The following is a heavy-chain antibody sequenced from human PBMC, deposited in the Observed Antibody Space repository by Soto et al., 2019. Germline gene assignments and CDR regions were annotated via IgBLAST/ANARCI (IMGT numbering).Heavy chain of an antibody. CDR1: GGSISSYY. J-gene: IGHJ4*02. Sequence: QVQLQESGPGLVKPSETLSLTCTVSGGSISSYYWSWIRQPPGKGLKWIGYNYYSGSTNYNPSLKSRVTISVDTSKNQFSLKLSSVTAADTAVYYCARHRGSYCGGDCYLFDYWGQGTLVTVSS. CDR3: ARHRGSYCGGDCYLFDY. CDR2: NYYSGST. D-gene: IGHD2-21*02. V-gene: IGHV4-59*08.